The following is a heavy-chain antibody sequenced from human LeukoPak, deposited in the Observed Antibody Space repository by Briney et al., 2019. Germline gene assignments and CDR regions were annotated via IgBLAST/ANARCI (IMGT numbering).Heavy chain of an antibody. CDR3: ARDQVVGATAGTFDS. V-gene: IGHV1-18*01. CDR1: GYTFTSYG. D-gene: IGHD1-26*01. CDR2: ISAYNGNT. Sequence: GASVKVSCKASGYTFTSYGISWVRQAPGQGLEWMGWISAYNGNTNYAQKLQGRVTMTTDTSTSTAYMELGSLRSDDTAVYYCARDQVVGATAGTFDSWGQGTLVTVSS. J-gene: IGHJ4*02.